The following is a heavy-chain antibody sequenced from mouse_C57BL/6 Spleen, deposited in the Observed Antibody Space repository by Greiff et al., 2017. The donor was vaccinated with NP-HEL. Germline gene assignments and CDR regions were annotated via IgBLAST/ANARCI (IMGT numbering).Heavy chain of an antibody. CDR3: TRGGYITAVVAFDY. V-gene: IGHV1-15*01. D-gene: IGHD1-1*01. CDR2: IDPETGGT. Sequence: QVQLKESGAELVRPGASVTLSCTASGYTFTDYEMHWVKQTPVHGLEWIGAIDPETGGTAYNQKFKGKAILTADKSSSTAYMELRSLTSEDSAVYYCTRGGYITAVVAFDYWGQGTTLTVSS. CDR1: GYTFTDYE. J-gene: IGHJ2*01.